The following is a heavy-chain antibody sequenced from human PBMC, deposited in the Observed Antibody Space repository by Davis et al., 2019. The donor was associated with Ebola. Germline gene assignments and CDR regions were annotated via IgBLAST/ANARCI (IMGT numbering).Heavy chain of an antibody. D-gene: IGHD3-22*01. J-gene: IGHJ6*04. CDR3: ARGDYYDSSGYYYYYYGMDV. V-gene: IGHV1-3*01. CDR2: INAGNGNT. CDR1: GYIFTSYA. Sequence: ASVKVSCKASGYIFTSYAMHWVRQAPGQRLVWMGWINAGNGNTKYSQKFQGRVTITRDTSASTAYMELSSLRSEDTAVYYCARGDYYDSSGYYYYYYGMDVWGKGTTVTVSS.